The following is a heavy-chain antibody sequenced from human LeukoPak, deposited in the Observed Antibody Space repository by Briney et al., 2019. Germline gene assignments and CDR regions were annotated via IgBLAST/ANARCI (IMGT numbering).Heavy chain of an antibody. Sequence: GASVKVSCKASGYTFTGYYMHWVRQAPGQGLEWMGWINPNSGGTNYAQKFQGRVTMTRDTSISTAYMELSSLRSEDTAVYYCASQPGHYDILTGYLNDAFDIWGQGTMVTVSS. CDR1: GYTFTGYY. CDR2: INPNSGGT. D-gene: IGHD3-9*01. CDR3: ASQPGHYDILTGYLNDAFDI. J-gene: IGHJ3*02. V-gene: IGHV1-2*02.